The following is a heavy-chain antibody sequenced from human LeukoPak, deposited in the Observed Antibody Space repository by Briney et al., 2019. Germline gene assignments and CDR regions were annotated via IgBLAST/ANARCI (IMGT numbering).Heavy chain of an antibody. J-gene: IGHJ3*02. Sequence: GGSLRLSCAASGFTVSSNYMSWVRQAPGKGLEWVSVIYSGGSTYYADSVKGRFTISRDNPKNTLYLQMNSLRAEDTAVYYCARDDYGGTWDAFDIWGQGTMVTVSS. V-gene: IGHV3-53*01. CDR2: IYSGGST. D-gene: IGHD4-17*01. CDR3: ARDDYGGTWDAFDI. CDR1: GFTVSSNY.